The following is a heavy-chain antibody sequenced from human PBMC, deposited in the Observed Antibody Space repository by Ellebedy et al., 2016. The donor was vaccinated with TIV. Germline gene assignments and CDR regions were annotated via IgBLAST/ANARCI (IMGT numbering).Heavy chain of an antibody. Sequence: SETLSLXXTVSGGSISSYYWSWIRQPPGKGLEWIGRIYTSGSTNYNPSLKSRVTMSVDTSKNQFSLKLSSVTAADTAVYYCARAGAVVVPAAIDIWGQGTMVTVSS. CDR2: IYTSGST. D-gene: IGHD2-2*01. V-gene: IGHV4-4*07. CDR3: ARAGAVVVPAAIDI. CDR1: GGSISSYY. J-gene: IGHJ3*02.